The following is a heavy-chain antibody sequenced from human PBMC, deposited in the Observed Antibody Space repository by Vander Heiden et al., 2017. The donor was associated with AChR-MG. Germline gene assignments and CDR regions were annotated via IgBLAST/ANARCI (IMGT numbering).Heavy chain of an antibody. CDR1: GFTFSDHY. CDR3: ARVAGRYFDWLFEGAFDI. Sequence: EVQLVESGGGLVQPGGSLRLSCAASGFTFSDHYMDWVRQAPGKGLEWVGRTRNKANSYTTEYAASVKGRFTISRDDSKNSLYLQMNSLKTEDTAVYYCARVAGRYFDWLFEGAFDIWGQGTMVTVSS. D-gene: IGHD3-9*01. V-gene: IGHV3-72*01. J-gene: IGHJ3*02. CDR2: TRNKANSYTT.